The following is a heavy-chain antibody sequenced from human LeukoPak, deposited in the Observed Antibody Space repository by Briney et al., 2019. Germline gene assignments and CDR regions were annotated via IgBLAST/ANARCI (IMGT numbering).Heavy chain of an antibody. CDR3: ARERGSSGGNTNGYFDY. J-gene: IGHJ4*02. V-gene: IGHV3-23*01. D-gene: IGHD4-23*01. Sequence: GGSLRLSCAASEFTFSNYAMSWVRQAPGKGLEWVSVISGSGGTTYSADSVKGRFAISRDNSKNTLYLQMNSLRAEDTAAYYCARERGSSGGNTNGYFDYWGQGALVTVSS. CDR2: ISGSGGTT. CDR1: EFTFSNYA.